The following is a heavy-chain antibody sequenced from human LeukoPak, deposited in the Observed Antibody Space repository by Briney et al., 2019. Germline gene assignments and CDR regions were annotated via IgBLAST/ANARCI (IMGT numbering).Heavy chain of an antibody. CDR2: IRSKSNSYAT. J-gene: IGHJ4*02. Sequence: GGSLRLSCAASGFTFSGSAMHWVRQASGKGLEWLGHIRSKSNSYATLYAASVKGRFTISRDDSKNTAYLQMNSVKTEDTAVYYCARDTTYCGGGCYSLTDYWGQGTLVSVSS. D-gene: IGHD2-21*02. CDR3: ARDTTYCGGGCYSLTDY. CDR1: GFTFSGSA. V-gene: IGHV3-73*01.